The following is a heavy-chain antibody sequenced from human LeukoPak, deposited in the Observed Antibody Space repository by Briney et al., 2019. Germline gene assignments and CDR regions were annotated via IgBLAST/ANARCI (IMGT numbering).Heavy chain of an antibody. CDR1: GYTFTGYY. D-gene: IGHD4-17*01. V-gene: IGHV1-2*02. Sequence: GASVTVSCKASGYTFTGYYMHWVRQAPGQGLEWMGWINPNSGGTNYAQKFQGRVTMTRDTSISTAYMELSRLRSDDTAVYYCASPTVTTESVAFDIWGQGTMVTVSS. CDR3: ASPTVTTESVAFDI. CDR2: INPNSGGT. J-gene: IGHJ3*02.